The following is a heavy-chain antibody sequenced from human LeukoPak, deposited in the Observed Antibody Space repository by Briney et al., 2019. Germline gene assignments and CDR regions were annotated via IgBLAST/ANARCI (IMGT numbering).Heavy chain of an antibody. V-gene: IGHV4-4*07. CDR2: IYISGNSVGNS. CDR3: ARDGSRPLYYDFLTGLDS. J-gene: IGHJ4*02. D-gene: IGHD3-9*01. Sequence: PSETLSLTCTVSGGSINSYYWSWLRQPAGKGLEWIGRIYISGNSVGNSSYNPSLKSLVTMSVDRSKNQLSLKLKSVTAADTAVYYCARDGSRPLYYDFLTGLDSWGQGTLVTVSS. CDR1: GGSINSYY.